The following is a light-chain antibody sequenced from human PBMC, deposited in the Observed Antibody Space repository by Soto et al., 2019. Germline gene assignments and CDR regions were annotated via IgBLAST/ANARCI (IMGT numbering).Light chain of an antibody. CDR1: QSVLHSSNNKDY. CDR3: RQYYSTPFT. CDR2: WAS. J-gene: IGKJ3*01. V-gene: IGKV4-1*01. Sequence: DIVMTQSPDSLAVSLGERATIYCKSSQSVLHSSNNKDYLAWYQQKPGQSPKLLIYWASTRESGVPDRFSGSGSATEFTLTISSLQAEDVAVYYCRQYYSTPFTFGPGTKVDIK.